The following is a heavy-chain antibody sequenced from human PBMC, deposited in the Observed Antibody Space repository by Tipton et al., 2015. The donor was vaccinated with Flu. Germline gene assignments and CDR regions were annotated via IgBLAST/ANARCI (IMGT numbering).Heavy chain of an antibody. D-gene: IGHD3-16*01. V-gene: IGHV3-53*01. Sequence: VQLVQSGGGLIQPGGSLRLSCAASGFTVSRDYMSWVRQAPGKGLEWVSLIKSDGSTYYADSVKGRFTISRDESKSTLYLQMNSLRAEDTAVYHCVREFGPTSRPKYFDYWGQGTLVTVSS. CDR2: IKSDGST. CDR3: VREFGPTSRPKYFDY. J-gene: IGHJ4*02. CDR1: GFTVSRDY.